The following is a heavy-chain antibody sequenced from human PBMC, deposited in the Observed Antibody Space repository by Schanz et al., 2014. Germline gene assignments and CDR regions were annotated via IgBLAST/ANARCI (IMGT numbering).Heavy chain of an antibody. D-gene: IGHD3-10*01. Sequence: EVQLLESGGGLVEPGGSLRLSCAASGFSFSSYAMGWVRQAPGKGLEWVSSISSGGGSTYYADSVKGRFTISRDNSKNTLYLQMKSLRAEDTAVYYCARIGGSVFDYWAQGTLVTVSS. CDR2: ISSGGGST. CDR3: ARIGGSVFDY. CDR1: GFSFSSYA. V-gene: IGHV3-23*01. J-gene: IGHJ4*02.